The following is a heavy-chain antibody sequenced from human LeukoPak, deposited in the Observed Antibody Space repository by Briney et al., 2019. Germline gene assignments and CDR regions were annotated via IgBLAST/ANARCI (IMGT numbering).Heavy chain of an antibody. CDR1: GYTFTGYY. D-gene: IGHD3-10*01. CDR2: INPNSGGT. CDR3: ARDHGSGGGFDY. Sequence: ASVKVSCKASGYTFTGYYMHWVRQAPGQGLEWMGWINPNSGGTNYAQKFQGRVTMTRDTSISTAYMELSRLRSDDTVVYYCARDHGSGGGFDYWGQGTLVTVSS. J-gene: IGHJ4*02. V-gene: IGHV1-2*02.